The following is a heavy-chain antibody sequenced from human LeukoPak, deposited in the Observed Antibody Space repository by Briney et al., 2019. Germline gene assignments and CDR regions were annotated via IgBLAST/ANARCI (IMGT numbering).Heavy chain of an antibody. CDR1: GFTFSSYA. Sequence: GGSLRLSCAASGFTFSSYAMNWVRQAPGKGLEWVSVISGSGGTTYYADSVKGRFTISRDISRNTLYLQMNSLRAEDTAVYYCAKGEYCTSASCYRQYGGFDYWGQGTLVTFSS. CDR2: ISGSGGTT. D-gene: IGHD2-2*01. J-gene: IGHJ4*02. CDR3: AKGEYCTSASCYRQYGGFDY. V-gene: IGHV3-23*01.